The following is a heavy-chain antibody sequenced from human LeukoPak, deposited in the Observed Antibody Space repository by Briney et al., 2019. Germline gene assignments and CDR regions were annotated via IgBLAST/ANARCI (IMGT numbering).Heavy chain of an antibody. J-gene: IGHJ4*02. D-gene: IGHD7-27*01. CDR1: GGSIRSSSYY. CDR3: ASNWGGDEYYFDY. V-gene: IGHV4-39*01. Sequence: SETLSPTCTVSGGSIRSSSYYWGWIRQPPGKGLEWIASIYYSGSTYYNPSLKSRVTISVDTSKNQFSLRLGSVTAADTAVYYCASNWGGDEYYFDYWGQGSLVTVSS. CDR2: IYYSGST.